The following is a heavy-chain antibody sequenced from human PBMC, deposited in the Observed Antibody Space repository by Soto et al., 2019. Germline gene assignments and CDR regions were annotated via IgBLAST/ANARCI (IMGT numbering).Heavy chain of an antibody. V-gene: IGHV3-23*01. CDR1: GFTLSSYA. J-gene: IGHJ3*02. Sequence: GGSLRLSCAASGFTLSSYATSWCRQAPGRGLEWVSAISGSGGSTYYADSVKGRFTISRDNSKNTLYLQMNSLRAEDTAVYYCAKDLHGPGAFDIWGQGTMVTVSS. CDR2: ISGSGGST. CDR3: AKDLHGPGAFDI.